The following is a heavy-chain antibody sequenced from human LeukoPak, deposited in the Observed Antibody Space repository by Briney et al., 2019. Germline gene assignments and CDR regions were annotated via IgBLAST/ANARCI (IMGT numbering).Heavy chain of an antibody. D-gene: IGHD3-22*01. CDR1: GFTFSSYA. CDR2: ISGSGGST. Sequence: GGSLRLSCAASGFTFSSYAMSWVRQAPGKGLEWVSAISGSGGSTYSADSVKGRFTISRDNSKNTLYLQMNSLRAEDTAVYYCAKVFDSSGYLVLDYWGQGTLVTVSS. J-gene: IGHJ4*02. CDR3: AKVFDSSGYLVLDY. V-gene: IGHV3-23*01.